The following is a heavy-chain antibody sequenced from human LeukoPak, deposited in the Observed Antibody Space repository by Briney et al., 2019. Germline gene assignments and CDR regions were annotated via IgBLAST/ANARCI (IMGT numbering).Heavy chain of an antibody. J-gene: IGHJ5*02. Sequence: KASETLSLTCTVSGGSISSSSYYWGWIRQPPGKGLEWIGSIYYSGSTYYNPSLKSRVIISVDTSKNQFSLKLSSVTAADTAVYYCARSSGYSSSGGLNWFDTWGQGTLVTVSS. CDR2: IYYSGST. D-gene: IGHD6-13*01. V-gene: IGHV4-39*01. CDR3: ARSSGYSSSGGLNWFDT. CDR1: GGSISSSSYY.